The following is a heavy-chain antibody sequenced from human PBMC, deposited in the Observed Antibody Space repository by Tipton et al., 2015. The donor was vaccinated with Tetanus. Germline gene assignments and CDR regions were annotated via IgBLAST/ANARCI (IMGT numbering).Heavy chain of an antibody. CDR1: GASITSDEYY. Sequence: TLSLTCTVSGASITSDEYYWSWIRQSPGRGLESIGYVLNSGKTYYHPSLRRRVIISLDRSKSQFSLKLGSVTVADTAVYYCARQNARDVWLQRKWVNYFYGLDVWGQGTTVSVSS. CDR3: ARQNARDVWLQRKWVNYFYGLDV. J-gene: IGHJ6*02. V-gene: IGHV4-30-4*01. D-gene: IGHD5-24*01. CDR2: VLNSGKT.